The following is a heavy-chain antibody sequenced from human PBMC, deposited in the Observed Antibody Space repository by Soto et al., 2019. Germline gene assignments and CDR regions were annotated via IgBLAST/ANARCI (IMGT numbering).Heavy chain of an antibody. V-gene: IGHV1-18*01. CDR3: ARVPSGYCTNGVCYCIYYYYYGMDG. D-gene: IGHD2-8*01. CDR1: GYTFTSYG. Sequence: QVQLVQSGAEVKKPGASVKVSCKASGYTFTSYGISWVRQAPGQGREWMGWISAYNGNTNYAQKLQGRVTMTTDTSTSTAYMELRSLRSDDTAVYYCARVPSGYCTNGVCYCIYYYYYGMDGWGQGTTVTLSS. J-gene: IGHJ6*02. CDR2: ISAYNGNT.